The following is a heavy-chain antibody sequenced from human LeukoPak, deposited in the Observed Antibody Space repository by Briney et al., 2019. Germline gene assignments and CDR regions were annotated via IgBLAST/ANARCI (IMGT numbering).Heavy chain of an antibody. J-gene: IGHJ5*02. CDR2: IIPIFGTA. Sequence: VKVSCKASGGTFSSYALSWVRQAPGQGLEWMGGIIPIFGTANYAQKFQGRVTITTDESTSTAYMELSSLRSEDTAVYYCARGPSSRTIFGVAISGEFDPWGQGTLVTGSS. CDR1: GGTFSSYA. CDR3: ARGPSSRTIFGVAISGEFDP. V-gene: IGHV1-69*05. D-gene: IGHD3-3*01.